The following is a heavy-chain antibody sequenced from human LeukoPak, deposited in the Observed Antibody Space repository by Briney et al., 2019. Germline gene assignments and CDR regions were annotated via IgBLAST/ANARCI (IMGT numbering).Heavy chain of an antibody. CDR1: GGSISSYY. CDR3: ARSGYCSSTSCYTPYNWFDP. Sequence: SETLSLTCTVSGGSISSYYWSWIRQPPGKGLEWIGYIYYSGSTNYNPSLKSRVTISVDTSENQFSLKLSSVTAADTAVYYCARSGYCSSTSCYTPYNWFDPWGQGTLVTVSS. CDR2: IYYSGST. J-gene: IGHJ5*02. D-gene: IGHD2-2*02. V-gene: IGHV4-59*01.